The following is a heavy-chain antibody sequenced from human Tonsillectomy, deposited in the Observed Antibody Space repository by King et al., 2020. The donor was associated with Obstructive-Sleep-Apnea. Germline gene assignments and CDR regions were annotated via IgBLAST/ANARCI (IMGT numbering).Heavy chain of an antibody. CDR1: GFTFTTYW. CDR2: IKQDGSEK. V-gene: IGHV3-7*01. D-gene: IGHD6-19*01. CDR3: ARGGWYFHY. Sequence: QLLQSGGGLVQPGGSLRLSCAASGFTFTTYWMSWVRQAPGKGLEWVANIKQDGSEKYYVDSVKGRFTISRDNAKNALYLQMNSLRAEDTAVYYCARGGWYFHYWGQGILVTVSS. J-gene: IGHJ4*02.